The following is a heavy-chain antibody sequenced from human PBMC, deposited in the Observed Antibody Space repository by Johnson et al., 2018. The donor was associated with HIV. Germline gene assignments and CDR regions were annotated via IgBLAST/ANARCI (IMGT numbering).Heavy chain of an antibody. Sequence: MQLVESGGGVVRPGRSLRLSCAASGFTFDDYGMTWVRPPPRTGLEWVSGINWNGGSTGSAYSVQGRFTISRDNAKNSLYLQMNSLRAEDTALYYCAKVRYYDRDAFDIWGPGTLVTVSP. J-gene: IGHJ3*02. V-gene: IGHV3-20*04. D-gene: IGHD3-22*01. CDR3: AKVRYYDRDAFDI. CDR2: INWNGGST. CDR1: GFTFDDYG.